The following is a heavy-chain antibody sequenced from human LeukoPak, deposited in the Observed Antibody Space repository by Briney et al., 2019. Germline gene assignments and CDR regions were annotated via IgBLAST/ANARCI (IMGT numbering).Heavy chain of an antibody. CDR3: ARAYDFWSGYYFDP. D-gene: IGHD3-3*01. CDR1: GGSISSGSYY. V-gene: IGHV4-61*02. CDR2: IYTSGST. Sequence: SETLSLTCTVSGGSISSGSYYWSWIRQPAGKGLEWVGRIYTSGSTNYNPSLKSRVTISVDTSTNQFSLKLSSVTAADTAVYYCARAYDFWSGYYFDPWGQGTLVTVSS. J-gene: IGHJ5*02.